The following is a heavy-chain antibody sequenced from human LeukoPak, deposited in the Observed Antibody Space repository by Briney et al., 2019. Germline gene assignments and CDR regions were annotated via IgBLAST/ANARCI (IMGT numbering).Heavy chain of an antibody. CDR3: ARAVPLYISGWFDY. J-gene: IGHJ4*02. CDR2: IKQDGSEK. V-gene: IGHV3-7*01. Sequence: GGSLRLSCAASGFTFSSYWMSWVRQAPGKGLEWVANIKQDGSEKYYVDSVKGRFTISRDNAKNSLYLQMNSLRAEDTAVYYCARAVPLYISGWFDYWGEGTLVTVSS. CDR1: GFTFSSYW. D-gene: IGHD6-19*01.